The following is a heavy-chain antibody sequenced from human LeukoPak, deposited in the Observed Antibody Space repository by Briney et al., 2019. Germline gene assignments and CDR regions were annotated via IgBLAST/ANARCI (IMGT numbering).Heavy chain of an antibody. J-gene: IGHJ4*02. CDR2: LWPTGDNT. V-gene: IGHV3-23*01. CDR1: GFSFSTHT. Sequence: PGGSLRLSCTASGFSFSTHTMNWVRQAPGKGLEWVSALWPTGDNTFYADSVKGRFTISRDNPKNMLYLQMNSLRAEDTAVYYCARGSRHGYYFDYWGQGTLVTVSS. CDR3: ARGSRHGYYFDY.